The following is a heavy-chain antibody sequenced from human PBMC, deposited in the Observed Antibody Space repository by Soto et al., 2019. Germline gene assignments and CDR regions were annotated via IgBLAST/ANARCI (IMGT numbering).Heavy chain of an antibody. CDR1: RGSISYYC. V-gene: IGHV4-59*01. CDR3: AHSGSSWVNWFDP. Sequence: PSETLSRTCTVSRGSISYYCWGWIRQPPGRGLEWVGYFYDSGGTKYNPSLKSRVTISVDTSKNQISLEMKSVTVVDTATYYCAHSGSSWVNWFDPWGQGTLVTVSS. D-gene: IGHD6-13*01. J-gene: IGHJ5*02. CDR2: FYDSGGT.